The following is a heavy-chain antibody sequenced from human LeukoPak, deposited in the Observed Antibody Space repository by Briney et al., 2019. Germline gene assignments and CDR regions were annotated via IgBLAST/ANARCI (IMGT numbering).Heavy chain of an antibody. CDR3: ARPQSSSGYYWPFDD. D-gene: IGHD3-22*01. J-gene: IGHJ4*02. V-gene: IGHV3-53*01. CDR2: ISPSSGT. Sequence: GGSLRLSCAASGFTVSSTYMSWVRQAPGKGLEWVSAISPSSGTFYADSVKGRFTISRDNSKNTLYLQMNSLRAEDTAVYYCARPQSSSGYYWPFDDWGQGTLVTVSS. CDR1: GFTVSSTY.